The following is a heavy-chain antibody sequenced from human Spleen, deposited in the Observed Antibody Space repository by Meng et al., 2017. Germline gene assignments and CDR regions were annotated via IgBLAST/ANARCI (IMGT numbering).Heavy chain of an antibody. V-gene: IGHV3-66*01. CDR1: GFTVSNNY. Sequence: VQLVESGGGVVQPGGSLRLSCAASGFTVSNNYMSWVRQAPGKGLEWVSVIYSGGSTYNADSVKGRFTISRDSSKNTVYLQMNSLRAEDTAVYYCARDSITTAGTFDYWGQGTLVTVSS. CDR3: ARDSITTAGTFDY. CDR2: IYSGGST. D-gene: IGHD6-13*01. J-gene: IGHJ4*02.